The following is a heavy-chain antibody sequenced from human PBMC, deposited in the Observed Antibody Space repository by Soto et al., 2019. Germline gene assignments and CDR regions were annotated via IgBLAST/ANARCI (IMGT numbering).Heavy chain of an antibody. CDR1: RLTFSNYA. CDR3: AKGGPGIAVATYFDY. D-gene: IGHD6-19*01. CDR2: ISGSGGST. Sequence: PGGSLRLSCVISRLTFSNYALNWVRQAPGKGLEWVSAISGSGGSTYYADSVKGRFTISRDNSKNTLYLQMNSLRAEDTAVYYCAKGGPGIAVATYFDYWGQGTLVTVSS. V-gene: IGHV3-23*01. J-gene: IGHJ4*02.